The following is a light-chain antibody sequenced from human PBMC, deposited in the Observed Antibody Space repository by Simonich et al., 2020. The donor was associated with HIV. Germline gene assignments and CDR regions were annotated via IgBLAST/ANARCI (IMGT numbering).Light chain of an antibody. CDR3: QQFDNLPLT. Sequence: DIVMTQSPDSLAVSLGERATINCKSSQSVLYSSNNKNYLAWYQQKPGQPPKLRIYWASTRESGVPDRFSASGSGTDFTLTISSLQADDIATYYCQQFDNLPLTFGGGTKVEIK. J-gene: IGKJ4*01. CDR2: WAS. V-gene: IGKV4-1*01. CDR1: QSVLYSSNNKNY.